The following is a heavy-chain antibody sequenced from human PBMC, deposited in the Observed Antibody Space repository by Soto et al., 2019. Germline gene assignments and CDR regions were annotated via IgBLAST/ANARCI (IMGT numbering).Heavy chain of an antibody. Sequence: PGESLNISCTGSGYSFTSYLIGWVRPMPGKGLEWMGIIYPGDSDTRYSPSFQGQVTISADKSISTAYLQWSSLKASDTAMYYCARLNSRIAVAGTGVDYWGQGTLVTVSS. V-gene: IGHV5-51*01. D-gene: IGHD6-19*01. CDR2: IYPGDSDT. J-gene: IGHJ4*02. CDR1: GYSFTSYL. CDR3: ARLNSRIAVAGTGVDY.